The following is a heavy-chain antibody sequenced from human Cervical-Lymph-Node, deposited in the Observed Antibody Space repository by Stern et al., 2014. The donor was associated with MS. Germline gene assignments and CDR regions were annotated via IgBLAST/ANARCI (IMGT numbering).Heavy chain of an antibody. CDR3: ARFKIASYYYYYYGMDV. D-gene: IGHD2-21*01. CDR1: GFTFSDHY. CDR2: ISSSGTTI. J-gene: IGHJ6*02. V-gene: IGHV3-11*01. Sequence: DQLVESGGGLVKPGGSLRLPCAASGFTFSDHYMTWIRQAPGQGLEWVSFISSSGTTIYDADSVKGRFTISRDNAKNSLYLQMNGLRAEDTAIYYCARFKIASYYYYYYGMDVWGQGTTVTVSS.